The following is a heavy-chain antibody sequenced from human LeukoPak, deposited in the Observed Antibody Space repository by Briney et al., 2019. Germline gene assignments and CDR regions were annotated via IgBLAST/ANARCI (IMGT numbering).Heavy chain of an antibody. CDR2: INHSGST. Sequence: SETLSLTCTVSGGSISSGGYYWSWIRQPPGKGLEWIGEINHSGSTNYNPSLKSRVTISVDTSKNQFSLRLSSVTAADTAVYYCARVNGWYYDSSGYYYKAYYFDYWGQGTLVTVSS. CDR1: GGSISSGGYY. J-gene: IGHJ4*02. D-gene: IGHD3-22*01. V-gene: IGHV4-39*07. CDR3: ARVNGWYYDSSGYYYKAYYFDY.